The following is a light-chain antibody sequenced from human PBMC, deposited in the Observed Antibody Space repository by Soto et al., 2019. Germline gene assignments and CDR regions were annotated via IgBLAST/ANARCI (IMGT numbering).Light chain of an antibody. Sequence: EIVMTQSPATLSVSPGDRATLSCRASQSVSSSYIAWYQQRPGQTPSLLIYGASTRATGIPDRFSGSGSGTHFTLTISSLAPEDFAVYYCQQRSNWPPQITFGQGTRLEIK. J-gene: IGKJ5*01. V-gene: IGKV3D-20*02. CDR2: GAS. CDR3: QQRSNWPPQIT. CDR1: QSVSSSY.